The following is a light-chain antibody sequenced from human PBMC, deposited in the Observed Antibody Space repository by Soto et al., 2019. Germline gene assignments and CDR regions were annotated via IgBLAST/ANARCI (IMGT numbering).Light chain of an antibody. CDR2: GNS. J-gene: IGLJ2*01. Sequence: QSVLTQPSSVSGAPGQRVTISCTGSSSNIGAGYDVHWYQQLPGTAPKLLIYGNSNRPSGVPDRFSGSKSGTSASLAITGLQAEDEADYYCQSYDSSLSAVVFGGGTNLTDL. CDR3: QSYDSSLSAVV. CDR1: SSNIGAGYD. V-gene: IGLV1-40*01.